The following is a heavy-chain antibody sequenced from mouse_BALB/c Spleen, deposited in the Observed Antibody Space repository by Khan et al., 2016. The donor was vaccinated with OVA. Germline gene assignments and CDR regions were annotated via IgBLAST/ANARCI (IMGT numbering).Heavy chain of an antibody. V-gene: IGHV14-3*02. Sequence: VQLKESGAELLRPGASVKLSCAVSGFKIKDTYIHWVKQRPEQGLEWIGRIDPANGNTKYDPKLQGKATITADTSSNTAYLQLSSLTSEDTAVYFCAYSLLLYAIDYWGQGTSVTVSS. CDR1: GFKIKDTY. CDR3: AYSLLLYAIDY. J-gene: IGHJ4*01. CDR2: IDPANGNT. D-gene: IGHD1-2*01.